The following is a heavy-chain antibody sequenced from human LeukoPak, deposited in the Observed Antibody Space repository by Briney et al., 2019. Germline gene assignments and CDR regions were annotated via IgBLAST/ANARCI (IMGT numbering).Heavy chain of an antibody. Sequence: GGSLRLSCAASGFTFSSYAMSWVRQAPGKGLEWGSGISNICGSTYYADSVKGRFTISRDNSKNTLNLQMNSLRAEDTAVYYCAKERIVGAIGYFDYWGQGTLVTVSS. CDR3: AKERIVGAIGYFDY. J-gene: IGHJ4*02. D-gene: IGHD1-26*01. V-gene: IGHV3-23*01. CDR2: ISNICGST. CDR1: GFTFSSYA.